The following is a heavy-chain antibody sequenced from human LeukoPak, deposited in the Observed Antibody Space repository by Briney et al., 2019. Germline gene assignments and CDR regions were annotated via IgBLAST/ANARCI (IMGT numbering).Heavy chain of an antibody. J-gene: IGHJ5*02. D-gene: IGHD3-3*01. CDR3: ARADYGFWSGLRAYNWFDP. Sequence: SVKVSCKASGGTFSSYAISWVRQAPGQGLEWMGGIIPIFGTANYAQKFQGRVTITADESTSTAYMELSSLRSEDTAVYYCARADYGFWSGLRAYNWFDPWGQGTLVTVSS. CDR2: IIPIFGTA. V-gene: IGHV1-69*01. CDR1: GGTFSSYA.